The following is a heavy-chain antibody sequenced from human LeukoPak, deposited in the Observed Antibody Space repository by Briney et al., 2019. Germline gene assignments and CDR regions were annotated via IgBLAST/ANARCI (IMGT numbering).Heavy chain of an antibody. Sequence: PGGSLRLSCAASGFTFSSYAMSWVRQAPGKGLEWVSAISGSGGSTYYANSVKGRFTISRDNSKNTLYLQMNSLRAEDTAVYYCASTGYCSSTSCYGPNNWFDPWGQGTLVTVSS. CDR1: GFTFSSYA. CDR3: ASTGYCSSTSCYGPNNWFDP. V-gene: IGHV3-23*01. J-gene: IGHJ5*02. CDR2: ISGSGGST. D-gene: IGHD2-2*01.